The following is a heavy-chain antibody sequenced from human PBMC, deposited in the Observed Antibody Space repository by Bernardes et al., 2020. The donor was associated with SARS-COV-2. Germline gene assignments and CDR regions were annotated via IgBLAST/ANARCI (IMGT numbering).Heavy chain of an antibody. D-gene: IGHD5-18*01. CDR2: ISGSGATT. V-gene: IGHV3-23*01. CDR3: ANNGYSYGYALW. J-gene: IGHJ4*02. Sequence: GSMRISCAASGFTFPYYALSWVRQAPGTGLEWVSYISGSGATTFYSDSVKGRFTISRDNSKNTLFLQMNDLRADDTAVYYCANNGYSYGYALWWGQGTLVTVSS. CDR1: GFTFPYYA.